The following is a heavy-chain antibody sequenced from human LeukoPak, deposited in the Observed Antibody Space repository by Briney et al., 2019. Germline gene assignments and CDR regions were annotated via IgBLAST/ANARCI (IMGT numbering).Heavy chain of an antibody. CDR1: GGSISSSSYY. CDR2: IYYSGST. V-gene: IGHV4-39*02. J-gene: IGHJ4*02. CDR3: AREIVGATYFDY. Sequence: KSSETLSITCTVSGGSISSSSYYWGWIRQPPGKGLEWIGRIYYSGSTYYNPSLKSRVTISVDTSKNQFSLKLSSVTAADTAVYYCAREIVGATYFDYWGQGTLVTVSS. D-gene: IGHD1-26*01.